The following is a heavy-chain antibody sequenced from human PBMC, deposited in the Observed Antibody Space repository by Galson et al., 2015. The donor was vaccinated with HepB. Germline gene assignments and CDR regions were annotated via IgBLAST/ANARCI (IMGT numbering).Heavy chain of an antibody. V-gene: IGHV3-30*18. J-gene: IGHJ6*03. CDR1: GFTFRSYG. CDR3: AKGYYYYMDV. Sequence: SLRLSCAASGFTFRSYGMHWVRQAPGKGLEWVAFISDNGRNKYYVDSVKGRFTISRDNSKNTMDLQMNSLRVEDTAAYYCAKGYYYYMDVWGKGTTVTVFS. CDR2: ISDNGRNK.